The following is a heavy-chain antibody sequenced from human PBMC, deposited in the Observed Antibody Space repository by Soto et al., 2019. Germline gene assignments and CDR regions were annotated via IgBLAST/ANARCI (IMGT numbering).Heavy chain of an antibody. CDR1: GFAFSTSW. J-gene: IGHJ4*02. V-gene: IGHV3-7*01. Sequence: EVQLVESGGTLVQPGGSLRLSCEASGFAFSTSWLSWVRQPPGKGLEWVANIWHDGSQKHYVGSVRGRFTISRDNAKNSLYLQMDSLRAEDTAVYFCARGSTSFDSWGRGTLVTVSS. CDR2: IWHDGSQK. D-gene: IGHD2-2*01. CDR3: ARGSTSFDS.